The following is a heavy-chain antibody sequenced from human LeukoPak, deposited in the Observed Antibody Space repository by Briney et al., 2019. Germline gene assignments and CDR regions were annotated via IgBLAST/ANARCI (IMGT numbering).Heavy chain of an antibody. J-gene: IGHJ3*02. CDR2: MYSGGNT. D-gene: IGHD2-21*02. V-gene: IGHV3-53*01. Sequence: PGGSLRLSCAASGVTVSGNYMSWVSQAPGKGLEWVSIMYSGGNTHYADSVKGRFTISRDTSKNTLYLQMNSLSAEDTAVYYCARCGGDCYPGGAFDIWGQGTMVTVS. CDR1: GVTVSGNY. CDR3: ARCGGDCYPGGAFDI.